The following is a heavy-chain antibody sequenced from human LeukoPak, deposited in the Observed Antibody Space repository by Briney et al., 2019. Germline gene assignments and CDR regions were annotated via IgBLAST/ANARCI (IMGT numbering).Heavy chain of an antibody. Sequence: ASVKVSCKASGYTFTNHGITWVRQAPGQGLEWIGWISTYNGNRHYSQKVHDRVTMTTDTSTSTAYMELRSLRSDDTAVYYCARDGRPHWFDPWGQGTLVTVSS. V-gene: IGHV1-18*01. CDR2: ISTYNGNR. D-gene: IGHD1-26*01. J-gene: IGHJ5*02. CDR1: GYTFTNHG. CDR3: ARDGRPHWFDP.